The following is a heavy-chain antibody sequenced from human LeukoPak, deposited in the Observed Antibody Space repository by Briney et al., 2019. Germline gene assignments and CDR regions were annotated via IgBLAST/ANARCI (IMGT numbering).Heavy chain of an antibody. CDR1: GYTFTDYY. Sequence: ASVKVSCKVSGYTFTDYYMHWVQQAPGKGLEWMGLVDPEDGETIHAEKFQGRVTITADTSTDTAYMELSSLRSEDTAVYYCATGRWLQPFDPWGQGTLVTVSS. J-gene: IGHJ5*02. V-gene: IGHV1-69-2*01. CDR2: VDPEDGET. CDR3: ATGRWLQPFDP. D-gene: IGHD5-24*01.